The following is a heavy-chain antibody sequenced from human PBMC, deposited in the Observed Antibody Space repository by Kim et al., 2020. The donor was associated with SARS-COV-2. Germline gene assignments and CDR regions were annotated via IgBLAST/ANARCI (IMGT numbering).Heavy chain of an antibody. Sequence: GESLKISCKASGYDFTTFWIGWVRQMPEKGLEWVAIVYPGNSDARYSPSFQGQVTISADKSITTAYLQWSSLKASDTAIYYCARRAEYRGFNSFHFDLWGRGTLVAVSS. V-gene: IGHV5-51*01. CDR3: ARRAEYRGFNSFHFDL. CDR1: GYDFTTFW. CDR2: VYPGNSDA. D-gene: IGHD1-26*01. J-gene: IGHJ2*01.